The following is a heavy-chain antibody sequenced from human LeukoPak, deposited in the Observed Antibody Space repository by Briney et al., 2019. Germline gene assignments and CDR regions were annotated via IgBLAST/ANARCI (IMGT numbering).Heavy chain of an antibody. V-gene: IGHV3-53*01. Sequence: GGSLRLSCAASGSTVITNDMTWVRQAPGKGLEWVSVLYSDGNTTYADSVQGRFTISRDNSKNTLYLEMNSLSPDDTAVYYCARGVEPLAANALAYWGQGTLVTVSS. CDR2: LYSDGNT. D-gene: IGHD1-14*01. CDR3: ARGVEPLAANALAY. CDR1: GSTVITND. J-gene: IGHJ4*02.